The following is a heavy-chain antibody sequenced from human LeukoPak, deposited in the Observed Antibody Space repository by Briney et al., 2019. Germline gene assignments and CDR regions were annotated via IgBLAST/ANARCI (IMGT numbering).Heavy chain of an antibody. CDR2: ISGSGGSP. D-gene: IGHD2-2*02. CDR3: AKRQGNCSSTSCYRDYYYYGMDV. V-gene: IGHV3-23*01. CDR1: GFTFSSYA. Sequence: GGSLRLSCAASGFTFSSYAMSWVRQAPGKGLEWVSAISGSGGSPYYADSVKGRFTISRDNSKNTLYLQMNSLRAEDTAVYYCAKRQGNCSSTSCYRDYYYYGMDVWGQGTTVTVSS. J-gene: IGHJ6*02.